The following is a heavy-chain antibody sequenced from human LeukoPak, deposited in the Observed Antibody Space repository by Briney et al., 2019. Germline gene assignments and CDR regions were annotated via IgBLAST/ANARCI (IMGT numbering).Heavy chain of an antibody. CDR1: RFTFSSYS. CDR3: ARESYGDFYFDY. D-gene: IGHD4-17*01. Sequence: PGRPLRLSCAASRFTFSSYSMHWVRQAPGKGLEWVALISKDGSITFYADSVKGRFTISRDNSKNTLYLQINSLRTEDTSVYFCARESYGDFYFDYWGQGTLVTVSS. CDR2: ISKDGSIT. V-gene: IGHV3-30*04. J-gene: IGHJ4*02.